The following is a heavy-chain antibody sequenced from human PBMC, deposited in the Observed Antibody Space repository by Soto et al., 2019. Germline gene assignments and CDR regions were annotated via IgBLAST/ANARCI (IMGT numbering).Heavy chain of an antibody. V-gene: IGHV3-13*01. CDR1: GFTFSSYD. J-gene: IGHJ3*02. Sequence: PGGSLRLSCAASGFTFSSYDMHWVRQATGKGLEWVSAIGTAGDTYYPGSVKGRFTISRENAKNSLYLQMNSLRAEDTAVYYCARGTGRDFWSGYYLRSSDNLGAFDIWGQGTMVTVSS. D-gene: IGHD3-3*01. CDR3: ARGTGRDFWSGYYLRSSDNLGAFDI. CDR2: IGTAGDT.